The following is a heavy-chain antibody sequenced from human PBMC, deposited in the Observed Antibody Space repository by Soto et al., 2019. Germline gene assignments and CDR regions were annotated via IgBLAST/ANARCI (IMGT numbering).Heavy chain of an antibody. D-gene: IGHD2-2*02. V-gene: IGHV1-18*01. CDR1: GYTFTSYG. Sequence: QVQLVQSGAEVKKPGASVKVSCKASGYTFTSYGISWVRQAPGQGLEWMGWISAYNGNTNYAQKLQGRVTMTTDTSPSTAYMELRSLRSDDTAVYSCARAATCSSPSCYIQLSYYYCMDVWGQGTTVTVSS. CDR2: ISAYNGNT. CDR3: ARAATCSSPSCYIQLSYYYCMDV. J-gene: IGHJ6*02.